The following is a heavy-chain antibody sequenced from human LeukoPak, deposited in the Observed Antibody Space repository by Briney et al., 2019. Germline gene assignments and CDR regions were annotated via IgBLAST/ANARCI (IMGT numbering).Heavy chain of an antibody. V-gene: IGHV3-11*04. CDR3: AKDSDAYDSSGYYFDY. CDR1: GFTFSDYY. D-gene: IGHD3-22*01. J-gene: IGHJ4*02. Sequence: GGSLRLSCAASGFTFSDYYMSWIRQAPGKGLEWVSYISSSGSTIYYADSVKGRFTISRDNAKNSLYLQMNSLRAEDTAVYYCAKDSDAYDSSGYYFDYWGQGTLVTVSS. CDR2: ISSSGSTI.